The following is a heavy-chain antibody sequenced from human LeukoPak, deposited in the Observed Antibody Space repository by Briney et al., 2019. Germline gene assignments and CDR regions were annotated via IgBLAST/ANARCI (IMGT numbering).Heavy chain of an antibody. CDR2: ISSSSSNI. V-gene: IGHV3-21*01. D-gene: IGHD2/OR15-2a*01. CDR1: GLSISSYS. CDR3: ARNIDY. J-gene: IGHJ4*02. Sequence: GGSLRLSCAVSGLSISSYSMNWVRQAPGKGLEWVSSISSSSSNIYYADSVKGRITISRDNAKNSLYLQMNSLRAEDTAVYYCARNIDYWGQGTLVTVSS.